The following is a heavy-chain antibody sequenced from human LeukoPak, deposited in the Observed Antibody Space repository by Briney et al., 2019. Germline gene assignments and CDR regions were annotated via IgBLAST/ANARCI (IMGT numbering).Heavy chain of an antibody. D-gene: IGHD6-19*01. CDR3: ASSYSSGWYTLDFGY. CDR2: ISAYNGNT. Sequence: ASVKVSCKASGYTFTSYGISWVRQAPEQGLEXMGXISAYNGNTNYAQKLQGRVTMTTDTSTSTAYMELRSLRSDDTAVYYCASSYSSGWYTLDFGYWGQGTLVTVSS. V-gene: IGHV1-18*01. J-gene: IGHJ4*02. CDR1: GYTFTSYG.